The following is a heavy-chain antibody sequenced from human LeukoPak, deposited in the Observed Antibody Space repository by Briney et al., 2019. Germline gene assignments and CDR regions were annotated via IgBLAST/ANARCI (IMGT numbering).Heavy chain of an antibody. J-gene: IGHJ4*02. CDR2: ISGSGMNT. Sequence: GGSLRLSCAASGCTLSGNAMSWFRQAPAKGLEGVSSISGSGMNTYYADSVKGRFTISRDNSRNTLYLQMNSLRAEDTAIYYCAKSHSSNWYCSAYWGQGTLVTVSS. CDR3: AKSHSSNWYCSAY. V-gene: IGHV3-23*01. D-gene: IGHD6-13*01. CDR1: GCTLSGNA.